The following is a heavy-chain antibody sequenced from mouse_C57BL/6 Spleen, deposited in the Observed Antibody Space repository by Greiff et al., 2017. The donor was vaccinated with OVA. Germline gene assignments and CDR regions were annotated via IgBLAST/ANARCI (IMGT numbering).Heavy chain of an antibody. CDR2: INPNNGGT. V-gene: IGHV1-26*01. CDR1: GYTFTDYY. Sequence: EVQLQQSGPELVKPGASVKISCKASGYTFTDYYMNWVKQSHGKSLEWIGDINPNNGGTSYNQKFKGKATLTVDKSSSTAYMELRSLTSEDSAVYYCARLDYDYDGARGSWFAYWGQGTLVTVSA. J-gene: IGHJ3*01. D-gene: IGHD2-4*01. CDR3: ARLDYDYDGARGSWFAY.